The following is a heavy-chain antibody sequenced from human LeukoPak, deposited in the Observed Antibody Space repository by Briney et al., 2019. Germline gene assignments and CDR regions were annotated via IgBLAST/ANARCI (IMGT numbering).Heavy chain of an antibody. CDR3: VRRGDGYPYYFDY. V-gene: IGHV4-59*11. D-gene: IGHD5-24*01. Sequence: PSETLSLTCTISGGSISNHYWSWIRQPPGKGLEWIGYIHYGGNTDYNPSLRSRLTISVDTSNNQFSLKLSSVTAADTAVYYCVRRGDGYPYYFDYWGQGTLVTVSS. J-gene: IGHJ4*02. CDR1: GGSISNHY. CDR2: IHYGGNT.